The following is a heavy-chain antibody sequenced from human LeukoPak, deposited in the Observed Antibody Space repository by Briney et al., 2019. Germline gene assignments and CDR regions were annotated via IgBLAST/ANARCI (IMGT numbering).Heavy chain of an antibody. CDR2: IIPIFGTA. Sequence: GASVKVSCKAPGYTFTSSALNWVRQAPGQGLEWMGGIIPIFGTANYAQKFQGRVTITADESTSTAYMELSSLRSEDTAVYYCARARTPETTVTTFDYWGQGTLVTVSS. V-gene: IGHV1-69*13. J-gene: IGHJ4*02. D-gene: IGHD4-17*01. CDR1: GYTFTSSA. CDR3: ARARTPETTVTTFDY.